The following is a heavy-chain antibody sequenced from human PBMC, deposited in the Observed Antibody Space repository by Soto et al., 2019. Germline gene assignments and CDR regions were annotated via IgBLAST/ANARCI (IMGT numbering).Heavy chain of an antibody. J-gene: IGHJ6*03. Sequence: PGGSLRLSCAASGFTFSDYYMSWIRQAPGKGLEWVSYISSSGSTIYYADSVKGRFTISRDNAKNSLYLQMNSLRAEDTAVYYCARERRTVTTYDYYYYYYMDVWGKGTTVTVSS. CDR2: ISSSGSTI. D-gene: IGHD4-17*01. CDR3: ARERRTVTTYDYYYYYYMDV. CDR1: GFTFSDYY. V-gene: IGHV3-11*01.